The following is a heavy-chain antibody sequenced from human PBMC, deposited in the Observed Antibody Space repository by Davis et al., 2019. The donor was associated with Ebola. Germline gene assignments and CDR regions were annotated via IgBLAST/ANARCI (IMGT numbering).Heavy chain of an antibody. J-gene: IGHJ3*02. CDR2: FYTDERT. Sequence: GGSLRLSCEVSGFSVSGKYMSWVRQAPGKGPEWVAVFYTDERTYYADSVKGRFTVSRDNSENMLYLQMSTLRVEDTAIYYCAKDTSNIWFDIWGQGTMVTVSS. V-gene: IGHV3-53*01. CDR3: AKDTSNIWFDI. CDR1: GFSVSGKY. D-gene: IGHD1-26*01.